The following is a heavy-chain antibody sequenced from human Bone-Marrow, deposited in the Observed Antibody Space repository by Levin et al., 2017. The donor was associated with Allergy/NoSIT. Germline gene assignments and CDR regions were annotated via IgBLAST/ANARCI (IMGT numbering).Heavy chain of an antibody. CDR1: GGSISIFY. D-gene: IGHD3-16*01. CDR3: ARDTGGFAFDL. Sequence: SETLSLTCTLSGGSISIFYWNWIRQSPGKGLEWIGYITHTGRTTYNPSLKSRATVSLDTSNNQFSLNLSSMTAADTALYFCARDTGGFAFDLWGQGTVVTVSS. J-gene: IGHJ3*01. V-gene: IGHV4-59*01. CDR2: ITHTGRT.